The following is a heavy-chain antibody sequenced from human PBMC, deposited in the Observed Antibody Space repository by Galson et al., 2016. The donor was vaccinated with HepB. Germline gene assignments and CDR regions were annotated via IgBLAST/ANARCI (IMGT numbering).Heavy chain of an antibody. CDR1: GYTFINYG. CDR2: ISTYDGDT. Sequence: SVKVSCKASGYTFINYGISWVRQAPGQGLEWMGWISTYDGDTNYAPKFQDRAIMTTDTSTSTAYMELRSLRSDDTAVYYCAGFVVRGVSPPGYWGQGTLVTVSS. D-gene: IGHD3-10*01. V-gene: IGHV1-18*01. J-gene: IGHJ4*02. CDR3: AGFVVRGVSPPGY.